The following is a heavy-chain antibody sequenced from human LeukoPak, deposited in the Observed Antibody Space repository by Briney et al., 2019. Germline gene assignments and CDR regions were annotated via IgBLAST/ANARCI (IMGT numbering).Heavy chain of an antibody. CDR2: ISGSGGAT. J-gene: IGHJ3*02. Sequence: GGSLRLSCAASGFTFSNYAMNWVRQAPGKGLEWVSGISGSGGATHYADSVKGRFTISRDNSKNTLYLQMNSLRAEDTAVYYCAKGTTYSSGDDGFDIWGQGTMVTVSS. CDR1: GFTFSNYA. D-gene: IGHD3-22*01. V-gene: IGHV3-23*01. CDR3: AKGTTYSSGDDGFDI.